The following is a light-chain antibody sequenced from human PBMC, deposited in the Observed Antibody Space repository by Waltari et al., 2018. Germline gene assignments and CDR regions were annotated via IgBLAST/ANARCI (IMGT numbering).Light chain of an antibody. CDR2: AAS. V-gene: IGKV1-9*01. CDR3: QQLKDYPIT. Sequence: IQLTQSPSSLSASVGDRVTITCRASQGINNYLVWYQQKPGNAPNLLIYAASTLQSGVPSRFSGSGSGSDFALTISSLQPEDFATYFCQQLKDYPITFGPGTRLQIK. CDR1: QGINNY. J-gene: IGKJ5*01.